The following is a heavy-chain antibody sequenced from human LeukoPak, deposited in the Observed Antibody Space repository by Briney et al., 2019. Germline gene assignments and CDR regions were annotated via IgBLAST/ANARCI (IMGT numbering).Heavy chain of an antibody. V-gene: IGHV3-20*04. CDR3: ARVLVVVAVYDAFDI. J-gene: IGHJ3*02. CDR2: INWNGGST. D-gene: IGHD6-19*01. Sequence: PRGSLRLSCAASGFTFDDYGMTWVRQVPGKGLEWVSCINWNGGSTGYADSVKGRFTISRDNARNSLYLQMNSLRAEDTAVYYCARVLVVVAVYDAFDIWGQGTMVTVSS. CDR1: GFTFDDYG.